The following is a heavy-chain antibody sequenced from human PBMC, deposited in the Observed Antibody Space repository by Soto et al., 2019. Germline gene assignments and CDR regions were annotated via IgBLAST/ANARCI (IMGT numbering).Heavy chain of an antibody. V-gene: IGHV5-51*01. D-gene: IGHD3-10*01. Sequence: GESLKISCKGSGYSFTSYWIGWVRQMRGKGLEWMGIIYPGDSDTRYSPSFQGQVTISADKSISTAYLQWSSLKASDTAMYYCAGGGVRGVITRTRDYYGMDVWGQGTTVTVS. J-gene: IGHJ6*02. CDR1: GYSFTSYW. CDR2: IYPGDSDT. CDR3: AGGGVRGVITRTRDYYGMDV.